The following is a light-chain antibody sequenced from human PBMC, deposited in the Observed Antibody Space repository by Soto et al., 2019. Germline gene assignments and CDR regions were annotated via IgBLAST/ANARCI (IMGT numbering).Light chain of an antibody. V-gene: IGKV1-5*03. J-gene: IGKJ4*01. CDR2: KAS. CDR1: QSLTGW. CDR3: QQRSNWPT. Sequence: DIQMTQSPSTLSASVGDRVTITCRASQSLTGWLAWYQQKPGRAPTLLISKASSLESGVPSRFSGSGSGTEFTLTITSLQPDDFATYYCQQRSNWPTFGGGTKVDIK.